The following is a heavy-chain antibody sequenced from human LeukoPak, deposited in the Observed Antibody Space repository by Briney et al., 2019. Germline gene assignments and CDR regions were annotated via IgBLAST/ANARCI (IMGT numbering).Heavy chain of an antibody. V-gene: IGHV3-9*01. Sequence: GRSLRLSCAASGFTFDDYAMHWVRQAPGKGLEWVSGISWNSGSIGYADSVKGRFTISRDNAKNSLYLQMNSLRAEDTALYYCAKEDCSSTSCCMRQGHDAFDIWGQGTMVTVSS. D-gene: IGHD2-2*01. J-gene: IGHJ3*02. CDR2: ISWNSGSI. CDR3: AKEDCSSTSCCMRQGHDAFDI. CDR1: GFTFDDYA.